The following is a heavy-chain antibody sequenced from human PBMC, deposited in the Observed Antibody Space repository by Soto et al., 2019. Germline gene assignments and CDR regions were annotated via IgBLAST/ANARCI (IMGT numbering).Heavy chain of an antibody. J-gene: IGHJ4*02. D-gene: IGHD2-2*01. Sequence: EVQLLDSGGGLAQPGGSLRLSCAASGFTFGNYVMNWVRQAPAKGLEWVSTVSGNGAVTYYADSVKGRFTISRDNSRSTLYLQMNNLRAEDTAIYFCAKVPASLKTFDYWGQGTLVTVSS. V-gene: IGHV3-23*01. CDR1: GFTFGNYV. CDR2: VSGNGAVT. CDR3: AKVPASLKTFDY.